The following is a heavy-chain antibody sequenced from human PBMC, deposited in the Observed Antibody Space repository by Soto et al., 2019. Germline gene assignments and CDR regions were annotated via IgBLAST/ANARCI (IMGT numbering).Heavy chain of an antibody. CDR1: GFTFSNAW. Sequence: GGSLRLSCAASGFTFSNAWMSWVRQAPGKGLEWVGRIKSKTDGGTTDYAAPVKGRFNISRDDSKNTLNLQMNSLKTEDTAVYYCARTRQHSSWYFDAFDIWGQGTMVTVSS. CDR3: ARTRQHSSWYFDAFDI. CDR2: IKSKTDGGTT. J-gene: IGHJ3*02. D-gene: IGHD6-13*01. V-gene: IGHV3-15*01.